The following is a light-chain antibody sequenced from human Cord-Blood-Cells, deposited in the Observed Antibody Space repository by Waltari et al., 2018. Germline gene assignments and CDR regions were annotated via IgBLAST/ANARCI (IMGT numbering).Light chain of an antibody. Sequence: EIVLTQSPATLSLSPGDRATPPCRASQSVRSYLAWYQPKPGQAPRLLIYDASNRATGIPARFSGSGSGTDFTLTISSLEPEDFAVYYCQQRSNWPLTFGGGTKVEIK. CDR3: QQRSNWPLT. J-gene: IGKJ4*01. CDR1: QSVRSY. CDR2: DAS. V-gene: IGKV3-11*01.